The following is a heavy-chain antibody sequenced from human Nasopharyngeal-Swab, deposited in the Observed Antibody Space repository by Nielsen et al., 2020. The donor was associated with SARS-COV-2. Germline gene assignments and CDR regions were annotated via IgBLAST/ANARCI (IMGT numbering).Heavy chain of an antibody. CDR1: GFTFRNAW. CDR2: IKSKTDGGTT. D-gene: IGHD6-19*01. J-gene: IGHJ4*02. Sequence: GGSLRLSCASSGFTFRNAWMSWVRHAPGKGLEWVGRIKSKTDGGTTDYAAPVKGRFTISRDDSKNTLYLQMNSLKTEDTAVYYCTARSYYFDYWGQGTLVTVSS. CDR3: TARSYYFDY. V-gene: IGHV3-15*01.